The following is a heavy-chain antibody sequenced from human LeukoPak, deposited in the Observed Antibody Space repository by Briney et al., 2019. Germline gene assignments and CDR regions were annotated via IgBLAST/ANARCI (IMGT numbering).Heavy chain of an antibody. Sequence: GESLKISCKGSGYTFTNYWIGWVRQVPGKGLEWMGIIYPRDSGTRYSPSFQGQVTVSADKSIRTAYLQWNTLEASDTAMYYCGRRQYSFYDFDFWGQGTLVTVSS. CDR2: IYPRDSGT. D-gene: IGHD5/OR15-5a*01. CDR1: GYTFTNYW. J-gene: IGHJ4*02. V-gene: IGHV5-51*01. CDR3: GRRQYSFYDFDF.